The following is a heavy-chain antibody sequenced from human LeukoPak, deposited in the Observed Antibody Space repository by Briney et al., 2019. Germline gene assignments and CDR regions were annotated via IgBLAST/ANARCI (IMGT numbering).Heavy chain of an antibody. CDR1: GVTVNSNY. J-gene: IGHJ1*01. V-gene: IGHV3-66*04. CDR2: IYNGGTT. D-gene: IGHD3-22*01. Sequence: GGSLRLSCVVSGVTVNSNYMSWVRQAPGKGLECVAVIYNGGTTYYADSVKGRFTISTDNSKKTLYLEMNSLRADDTAVYFCARHHYNSRGISPHWGQGTKVTVGS. CDR3: ARHHYNSRGISPH.